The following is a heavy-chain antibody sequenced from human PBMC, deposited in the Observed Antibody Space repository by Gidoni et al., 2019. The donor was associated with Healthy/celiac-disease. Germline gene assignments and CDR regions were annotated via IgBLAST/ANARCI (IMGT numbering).Heavy chain of an antibody. D-gene: IGHD3-22*01. V-gene: IGHV3-23*01. CDR3: AKERSHYYDSSGYYSDAFDI. J-gene: IGHJ3*02. CDR1: GFTFSSNA. Sequence: EVQLLESGGGLVQPGGSLRLSCAASGFTFSSNAMSWVRQAPGKGLEWVSAISGSGGSTYYADSVQGRFTISRDNSKNTLYLQMTSLRAEYTAVYYCAKERSHYYDSSGYYSDAFDIWGQGTMVTVSS. CDR2: ISGSGGST.